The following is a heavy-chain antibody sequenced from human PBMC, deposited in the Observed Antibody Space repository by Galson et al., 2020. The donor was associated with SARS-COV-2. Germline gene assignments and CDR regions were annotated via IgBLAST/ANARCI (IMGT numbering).Heavy chain of an antibody. CDR2: ISGSGGST. J-gene: IGHJ4*02. Sequence: GESLKISCAASGFTFSSYAMSWVRQAPGKGLEWVSAISGSGGSTYYADSVKGRFTISRDNSKNTLYLQMNSLRAEDTAVYYCAKDWEPIAAAAFDYWGQGTLVTVSS. CDR1: GFTFSSYA. V-gene: IGHV3-23*01. D-gene: IGHD6-13*01. CDR3: AKDWEPIAAAAFDY.